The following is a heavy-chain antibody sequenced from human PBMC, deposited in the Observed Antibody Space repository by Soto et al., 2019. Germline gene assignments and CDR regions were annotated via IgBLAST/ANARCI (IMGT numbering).Heavy chain of an antibody. Sequence: PGGSLRLSCAASGFTFSSYAMHWVRQAPGKGLEWVAVISYDGSNKYYADSVKGRFTISRDNSKNTLYLQMNSLRAEDTAVYYCARDLEAAVPGAFYYYYGMDVWGQGTTVTVSS. CDR1: GFTFSSYA. V-gene: IGHV3-30-3*01. CDR3: ARDLEAAVPGAFYYYYGMDV. D-gene: IGHD6-13*01. J-gene: IGHJ6*02. CDR2: ISYDGSNK.